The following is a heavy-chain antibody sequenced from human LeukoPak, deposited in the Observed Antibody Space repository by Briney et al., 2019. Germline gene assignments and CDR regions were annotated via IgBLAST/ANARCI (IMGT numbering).Heavy chain of an antibody. CDR2: ISAYNGNT. D-gene: IGHD3-10*01. CDR1: GYTFTSYG. J-gene: IGHJ3*02. Sequence: GASVKVSCKASGYTFTSYGISWVRQAPGQGLEWMGWISAYNGNTNYAQKLQGRVTMTTDTSTSTAYMELRSLRSDDTAVYYCARDYYGSGSYYNSDAFDIWGQGTMVTVSS. V-gene: IGHV1-18*01. CDR3: ARDYYGSGSYYNSDAFDI.